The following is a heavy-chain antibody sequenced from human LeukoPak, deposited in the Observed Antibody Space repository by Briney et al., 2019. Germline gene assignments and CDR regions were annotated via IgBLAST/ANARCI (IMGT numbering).Heavy chain of an antibody. CDR1: GGSISSSSYY. CDR3: ARDIREVGDSHYFDY. J-gene: IGHJ4*02. V-gene: IGHV4-61*01. D-gene: IGHD1-26*01. CDR2: IHYSGST. Sequence: PSETLSLTCTVSGGSISSSSYYWSWIRQPPGKGLEWIGLIHYSGSTTYNPSLNSRVTISIDTSKNQFSLHVSSVTGADTAVYYCARDIREVGDSHYFDYWGQGALVTVTS.